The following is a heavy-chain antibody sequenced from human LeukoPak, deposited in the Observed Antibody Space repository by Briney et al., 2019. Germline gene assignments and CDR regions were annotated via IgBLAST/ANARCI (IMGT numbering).Heavy chain of an antibody. D-gene: IGHD5-24*01. CDR3: ARQEDGYHR. V-gene: IGHV5-51*01. Sequence: IFSRGSGCHFGREWIGLGRQVPGEGLEWMGIIYPGESDTRYSPSLQGQVTISADKSISTAYLQWSSLKASDTAMYYCARQEDGYHRWGQGTLVTVPS. CDR2: IYPGESDT. CDR1: GCHFGREW. J-gene: IGHJ5*02.